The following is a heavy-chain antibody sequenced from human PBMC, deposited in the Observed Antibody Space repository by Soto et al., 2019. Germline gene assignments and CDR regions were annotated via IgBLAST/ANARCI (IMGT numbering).Heavy chain of an antibody. CDR3: ARDRDSSSWYGDFDY. CDR1: GGSISSGGYY. D-gene: IGHD6-13*01. Sequence: PSETLSLTCTVSGGSISSGGYYWSWIRQHPGKGLEWIGYIYYSGSTYYNPSLKSRVTISVDTSKNQFSLKLSSVTAADTAVYYCARDRDSSSWYGDFDYWGQGTLVTVSS. J-gene: IGHJ4*02. CDR2: IYYSGST. V-gene: IGHV4-31*03.